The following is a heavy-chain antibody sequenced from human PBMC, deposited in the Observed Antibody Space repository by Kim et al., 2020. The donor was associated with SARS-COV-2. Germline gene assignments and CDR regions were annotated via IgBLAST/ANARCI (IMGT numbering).Heavy chain of an antibody. J-gene: IGHJ1*01. CDR3: AKDLCSGGSCYSRPYFQH. D-gene: IGHD2-15*01. Sequence: KGRFPIARDNSKNTLYLQMNSLRAEDTAVYYCAKDLCSGGSCYSRPYFQHWGQGTLVTVSS. V-gene: IGHV3-23*01.